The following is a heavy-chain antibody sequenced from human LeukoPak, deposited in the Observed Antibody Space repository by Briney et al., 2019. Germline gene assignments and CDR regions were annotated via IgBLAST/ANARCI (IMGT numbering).Heavy chain of an antibody. Sequence: GGSLRLSCSASGYTFSTYAMHWVRQAPGKGLEYVSSISTNGGTTQYADSVKGRFTISRDNSKNTLYLQMSSLRPEDTAVYYCVNTRPATVTLHWAFDIWGQGTMVTVSS. D-gene: IGHD4-17*01. CDR1: GYTFSTYA. J-gene: IGHJ3*02. V-gene: IGHV3-64D*06. CDR3: VNTRPATVTLHWAFDI. CDR2: ISTNGGTT.